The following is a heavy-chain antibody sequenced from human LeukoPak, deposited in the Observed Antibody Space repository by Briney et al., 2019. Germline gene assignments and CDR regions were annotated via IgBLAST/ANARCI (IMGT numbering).Heavy chain of an antibody. CDR1: GLTFSSYA. V-gene: IGHV3-30-3*01. Sequence: PGRSLRLSCAASGLTFSSYAMHWVRQAPGKGLEWVAVISYDGSNKYYADSVKGRFTISRDNSKNTLYLQMNSLRAEDTAVYYCARELWIQLRNSYFDYWGQGTLVTVSS. CDR3: ARELWIQLRNSYFDY. J-gene: IGHJ4*02. D-gene: IGHD5-18*01. CDR2: ISYDGSNK.